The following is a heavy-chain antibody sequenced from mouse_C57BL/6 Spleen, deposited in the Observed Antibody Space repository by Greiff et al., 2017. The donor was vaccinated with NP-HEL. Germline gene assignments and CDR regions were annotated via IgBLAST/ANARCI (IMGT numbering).Heavy chain of an antibody. CDR2: INPNNGGT. V-gene: IGHV1-18*01. Sequence: VQLQQSGPELVKPGASVKIPCKASGYTFTDYNMDWVKQSHGKSLEWIGDINPNNGGTIYNQKFKGKATLTVDKSSSTAYMELRSLTSEDTAVYYCARWAYYGILAYWGQGTLVTVSA. D-gene: IGHD2-10*01. CDR1: GYTFTDYN. CDR3: ARWAYYGILAY. J-gene: IGHJ3*01.